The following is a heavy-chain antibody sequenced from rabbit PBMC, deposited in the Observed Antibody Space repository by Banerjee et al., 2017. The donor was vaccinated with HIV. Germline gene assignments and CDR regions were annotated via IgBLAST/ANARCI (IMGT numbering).Heavy chain of an antibody. J-gene: IGHJ4*01. D-gene: IGHD4-2*01. Sequence: QEQLEESGGDLVKPGASLTLTCTASGFSFSSSYYMCWVRQAPGKGLEWIACIDAVNSITYYASWAKGRFTISKTSSPTVTLQMTSLTAADTATYFCARSIGYAGDGYTVWYYFNLWGQGTLVTVS. CDR2: IDAVNSIT. V-gene: IGHV1S45*01. CDR3: ARSIGYAGDGYTVWYYFNL. CDR1: GFSFSSSYY.